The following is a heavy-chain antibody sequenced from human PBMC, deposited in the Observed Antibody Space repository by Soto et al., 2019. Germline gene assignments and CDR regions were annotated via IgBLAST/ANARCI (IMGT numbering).Heavy chain of an antibody. Sequence: SVKVSCKASGYTFTSSGLSWVRQARGQRLEWIGWIVVGSGNTNYAQKFQERVTITRDMSTSTAYMELSSLRSEDTAVYYCAADEAAGTVWFDPWGQGTLVTVSS. CDR2: IVVGSGNT. CDR3: AADEAAGTVWFDP. J-gene: IGHJ5*02. CDR1: GYTFTSSG. D-gene: IGHD6-13*01. V-gene: IGHV1-58*01.